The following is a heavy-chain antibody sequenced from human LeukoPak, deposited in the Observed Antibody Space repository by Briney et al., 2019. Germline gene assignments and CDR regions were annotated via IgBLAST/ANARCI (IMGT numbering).Heavy chain of an antibody. CDR2: IIPIFGTA. CDR1: GGTFSSYA. D-gene: IGHD3-10*01. J-gene: IGHJ4*02. Sequence: ASVKVSCKASGGTFSSYAISWVRQAPGQGLEWMGGIIPIFGTANYAQKFQGRVTITTDESTSTAYMELSSLRSEDTAVYYCARNTYYYGSGSYYPIGYWGQGTLATVSS. CDR3: ARNTYYYGSGSYYPIGY. V-gene: IGHV1-69*05.